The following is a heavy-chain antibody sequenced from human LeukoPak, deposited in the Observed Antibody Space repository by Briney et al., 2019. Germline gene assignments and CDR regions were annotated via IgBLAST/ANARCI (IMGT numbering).Heavy chain of an antibody. CDR3: AKGFNWNYPHFFDY. CDR2: ISSSGDTT. J-gene: IGHJ4*02. D-gene: IGHD1-7*01. CDR1: GLTFSSYA. V-gene: IGHV3-23*01. Sequence: GGSLRLSCAASGLTFSSYAMNWVRQAPGKGLEWVSTISSSGDTTYYPDSVKGRFTISRDSSKNTLHLQMNSLRADDTAVYHCAKGFNWNYPHFFDYWGQGALVTVSS.